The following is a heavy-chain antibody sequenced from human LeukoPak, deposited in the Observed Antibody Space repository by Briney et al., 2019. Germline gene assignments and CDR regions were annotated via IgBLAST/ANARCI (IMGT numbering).Heavy chain of an antibody. CDR3: ARDSLDTGIVGVADAFDI. CDR1: GYTFTSYG. J-gene: IGHJ3*02. D-gene: IGHD1-26*01. V-gene: IGHV1-18*01. CDR2: ISAYNGNT. Sequence: GASVKVSCKASGYTFTSYGISWVRQAPGQGLEWMGWISAYNGNTNYAQKLQGRVTMTTDTSTSTAYMELRSLRSDDTAVYYCARDSLDTGIVGVADAFDIWGQGTMVTVSS.